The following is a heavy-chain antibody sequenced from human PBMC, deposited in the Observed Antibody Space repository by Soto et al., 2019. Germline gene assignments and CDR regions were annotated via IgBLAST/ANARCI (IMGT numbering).Heavy chain of an antibody. D-gene: IGHD3-22*01. CDR3: ARTNVGYYFDSSCIHF. CDR1: GYTFTGYY. J-gene: IGHJ4*02. V-gene: IGHV1-2*02. CDR2: NNANSGGA. Sequence: ASVKVSRKASGYTFTGYYMNWVRQAPGQVIERIGRNNANSGGANSAQKFQSSVTMTKDTYISTAYLEMSMMRYDDTAVYYCARTNVGYYFDSSCIHFWGQGTLVTVSS.